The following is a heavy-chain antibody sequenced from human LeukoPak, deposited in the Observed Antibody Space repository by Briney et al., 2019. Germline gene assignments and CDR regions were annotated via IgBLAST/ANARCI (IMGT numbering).Heavy chain of an antibody. V-gene: IGHV3-64*01. CDR3: ARGSGDYYYYYYMDV. CDR2: ISSNGGST. CDR1: GFTFSSYA. Sequence: GGSLRLPWAASGFTFSSYAMHLVRQAPGKGLEYVSAISSNGGSTYYANSVKGRFTISRDNSKNTLYLQMGSLRAEDMAVYYCARGSGDYYYYYYMDVWGKGTTVTVS. D-gene: IGHD4-17*01. J-gene: IGHJ6*03.